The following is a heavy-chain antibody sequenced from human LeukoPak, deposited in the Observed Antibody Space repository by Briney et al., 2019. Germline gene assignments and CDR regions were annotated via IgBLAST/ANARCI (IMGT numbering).Heavy chain of an antibody. Sequence: SETLSLTCAVSGGSISSTNWWSWVRQPPGKGLEWIGEIYHSGNTNYNPSLKSRVTLSVDKSKNQLSLKVNSATAADTAVYYCVANGWYSLEHWGQGTLVIVSS. D-gene: IGHD6-19*01. CDR3: VANGWYSLEH. CDR2: IYHSGNT. CDR1: GGSISSTNW. J-gene: IGHJ1*01. V-gene: IGHV4-4*02.